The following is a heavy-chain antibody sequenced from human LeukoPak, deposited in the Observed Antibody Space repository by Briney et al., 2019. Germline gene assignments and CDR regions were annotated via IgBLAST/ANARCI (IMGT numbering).Heavy chain of an antibody. V-gene: IGHV4-4*07. CDR1: GYSISSGYY. J-gene: IGHJ4*02. D-gene: IGHD2-15*01. CDR2: IYTSGST. Sequence: PSETLSLTCTVSGYSISSGYYWGWIRQPAGQGLEWIGRIYTSGSTNYNPSLKSRVTMSVDTSKNQFSLKLSSVTAADTAVYYCARVNGCSGGSCYEDWGQGTLVTVSS. CDR3: ARVNGCSGGSCYED.